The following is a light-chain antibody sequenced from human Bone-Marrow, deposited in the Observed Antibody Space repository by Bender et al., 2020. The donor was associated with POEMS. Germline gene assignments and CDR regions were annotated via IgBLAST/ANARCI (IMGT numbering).Light chain of an antibody. V-gene: IGLV2-14*03. CDR3: GSYTNSSPYV. Sequence: SALTQPRSVSGSPGQSITISCTGTSSDVGGYNYVSWYQQYPGKAPKVVIYDVNNRPSGVSNRFSGSKSDNTASLTISGLQAEDEADYYCGSYTNSSPYVFGTGTKVTVL. J-gene: IGLJ1*01. CDR1: SSDVGGYNY. CDR2: DVN.